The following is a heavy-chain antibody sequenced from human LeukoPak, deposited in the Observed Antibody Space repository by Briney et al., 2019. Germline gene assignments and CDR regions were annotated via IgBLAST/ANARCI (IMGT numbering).Heavy chain of an antibody. Sequence: ASVKVSCKASGYTFTSYDINWVRQATGRGLEWMGWMNPISGNTGYVQKFQGRVTITRNTSISTAYMELSSLRSEDTAVYYCARGPWYDFWSGYRTLFDYWGQGTLVTVSS. J-gene: IGHJ4*02. CDR1: GYTFTSYD. V-gene: IGHV1-8*03. CDR3: ARGPWYDFWSGYRTLFDY. CDR2: MNPISGNT. D-gene: IGHD3-3*01.